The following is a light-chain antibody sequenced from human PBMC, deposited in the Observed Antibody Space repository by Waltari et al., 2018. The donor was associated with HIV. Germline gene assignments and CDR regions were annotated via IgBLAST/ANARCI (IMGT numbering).Light chain of an antibody. J-gene: IGKJ4*01. CDR2: GAS. Sequence: EIVLTQSPGTLSLSPGERAALSCKAGQTVGSNYLAWYQQRPGQAPRLLIYGASSRATGIPDRFSGSGSGTDFTLTISRLEPEDFAVYYCQQYGSSSSAFGGGTNVEIK. CDR1: QTVGSNY. CDR3: QQYGSSSSA. V-gene: IGKV3-20*01.